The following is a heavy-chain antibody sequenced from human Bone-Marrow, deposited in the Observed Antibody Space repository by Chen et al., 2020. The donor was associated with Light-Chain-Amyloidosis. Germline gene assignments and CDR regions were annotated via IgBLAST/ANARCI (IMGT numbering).Heavy chain of an antibody. J-gene: IGHJ3*02. CDR3: ARGIAWTNDAFDI. Sequence: QVQPQIWGAGLLRPSETLALTCAVSGGSVSGSYWSWIRQPPGKGLEWIGEINHFGNTNYNPSLKSRVTVSLDTSKNQFSLRLNSVTAADTAVYYCARGIAWTNDAFDIWGQGTMVTVSS. D-gene: IGHD1-1*01. CDR2: INHFGNT. CDR1: GGSVSGSY. V-gene: IGHV4-34*02.